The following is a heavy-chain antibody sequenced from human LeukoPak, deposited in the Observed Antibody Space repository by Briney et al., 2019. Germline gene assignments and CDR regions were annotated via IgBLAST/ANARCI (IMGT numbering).Heavy chain of an antibody. V-gene: IGHV3-23*01. D-gene: IGHD3-10*01. CDR1: GFTFSSYA. CDR2: ISGSGGST. CDR3: AKESITMVRGVISRIFDY. J-gene: IGHJ4*02. Sequence: GGSLRLSCAASGFTFSSYAMSWVRQAPGKGPEWVSAISGSGGSTYYADSVKGRFTISRDNSKSTLYLQMNSLRAEDTAVYYCAKESITMVRGVISRIFDYWGQGTLVTVSS.